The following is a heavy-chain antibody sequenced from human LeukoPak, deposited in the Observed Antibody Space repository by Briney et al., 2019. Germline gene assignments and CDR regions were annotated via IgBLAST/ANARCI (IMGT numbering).Heavy chain of an antibody. CDR1: GGSISSGSYY. V-gene: IGHV4-61*02. CDR2: IYTSGST. D-gene: IGHD6-13*01. CDR3: ARDRYSSSWYNWYFDL. J-gene: IGHJ2*01. Sequence: SETLSLTCTVSGGSISSGSYYWSWIRQPAGKGLEWIGRIYTSGSTNYNPSLKSRVTISVDTSKNQFSLKLSSVTAADTAVYYCARDRYSSSWYNWYFDLWGRGTLVTVSS.